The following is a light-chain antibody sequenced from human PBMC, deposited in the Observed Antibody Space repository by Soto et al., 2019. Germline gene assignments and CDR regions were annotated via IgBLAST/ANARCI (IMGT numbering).Light chain of an antibody. J-gene: IGKJ5*01. CDR3: QQYGSSPRT. CDR1: QSVSNSY. Sequence: EIVLTQSPGTLVLSPGERATLSCRASQSVSNSYLAWYQQKPGQAPRLLIYDASSRATALPDRFSGSGSGTDFTLTSSRLEPEDFAVYYCQQYGSSPRTFGQGTRLEIK. V-gene: IGKV3-20*01. CDR2: DAS.